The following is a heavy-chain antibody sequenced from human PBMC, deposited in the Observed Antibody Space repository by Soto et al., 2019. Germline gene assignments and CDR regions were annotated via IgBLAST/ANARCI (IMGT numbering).Heavy chain of an antibody. D-gene: IGHD4-17*01. V-gene: IGHV4-59*01. CDR3: ARGPYGKGY. CDR1: GGSISRYY. Sequence: LSLTCTVSGGSISRYYWSWIRQAPGKGLEWIGYIYYSGSTNYNPSLKSRVTISVDTSKNQFSLNLSSVTAADTAVYYCARGPYGKGYWGQGTLVTVSS. CDR2: IYYSGST. J-gene: IGHJ4*02.